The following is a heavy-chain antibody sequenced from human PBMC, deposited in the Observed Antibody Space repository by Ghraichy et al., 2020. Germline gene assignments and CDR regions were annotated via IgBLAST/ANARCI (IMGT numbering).Heavy chain of an antibody. CDR1: GYTLTELS. Sequence: ASVKVSCKVSGYTLTELSMHWVRQAPGKGLEWMGGFDPEDGETIYAQKFQGRVTMTEDTSTDTAYMELSSLRSEDTAVYYCATGGGIQFPLNYWGQGTLVTVSS. D-gene: IGHD4-11*01. CDR3: ATGGGIQFPLNY. J-gene: IGHJ4*02. V-gene: IGHV1-24*01. CDR2: FDPEDGET.